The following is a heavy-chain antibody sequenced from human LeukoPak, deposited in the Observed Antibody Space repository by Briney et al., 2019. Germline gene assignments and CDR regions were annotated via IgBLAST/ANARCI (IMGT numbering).Heavy chain of an antibody. J-gene: IGHJ4*02. D-gene: IGHD2-15*01. Sequence: ASVKVSCKTSGYTFTSYGISWVRQAPGQGLEWMGWINPNNGNTGYAQRLQGRLTVTKDTSTSTAYMELRSLRSDDTALYYCARDVGQYCSGGSCYPLDYWGQGTLVTVSS. CDR2: INPNNGNT. CDR3: ARDVGQYCSGGSCYPLDY. CDR1: GYTFTSYG. V-gene: IGHV1-18*04.